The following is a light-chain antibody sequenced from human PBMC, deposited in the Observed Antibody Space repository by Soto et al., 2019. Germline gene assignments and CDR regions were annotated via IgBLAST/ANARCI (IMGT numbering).Light chain of an antibody. CDR3: SSYRATGTLLV. Sequence: QSALTQPPSVSGSPGQSVTISCTVTSSDVGDYEHVSWYQQAPGTAPKLIIFDVTNRPSGVPDRFSGSKSGNTPSLTIFGLQAEDEADYYCSSYRATGTLLVFGGGTKLTVL. J-gene: IGLJ2*01. CDR1: SSDVGDYEH. CDR2: DVT. V-gene: IGLV2-18*02.